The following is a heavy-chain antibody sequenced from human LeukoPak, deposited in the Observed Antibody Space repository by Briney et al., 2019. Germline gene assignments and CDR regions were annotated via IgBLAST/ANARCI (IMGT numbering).Heavy chain of an antibody. J-gene: IGHJ4*02. CDR1: GGSFSGYY. CDR2: INHSGST. CDR3: ARVNGSGSSAWPDY. D-gene: IGHD1-26*01. Sequence: QVHLQESGPGLVKPSETLSPTCAVYGGSFSGYYWSWIRRPPGKGLEWIGEINHSGSTNYNPSLKSRVTISVDTSKNQFSLKLSSVTAADTAVYYCARVNGSGSSAWPDYWGQGTLVTVSS. V-gene: IGHV4-34*01.